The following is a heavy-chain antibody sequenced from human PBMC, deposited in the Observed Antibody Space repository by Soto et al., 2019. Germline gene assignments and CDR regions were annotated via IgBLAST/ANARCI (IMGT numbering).Heavy chain of an antibody. CDR3: AKGPAIVLVPAAMNYYYGMDV. V-gene: IGHV5-51*01. J-gene: IGHJ6*02. Sequence: GESLKISCKASGYNFTSYWIGWVRQMPGKGLEWMGIIYPGDSDTRYSPSFQGQVTISADKSISTAYLQWSSLRAEDTAVYYCAKGPAIVLVPAAMNYYYGMDVWGQGTTVTVSS. CDR1: GYNFTSYW. CDR2: IYPGDSDT. D-gene: IGHD2-2*01.